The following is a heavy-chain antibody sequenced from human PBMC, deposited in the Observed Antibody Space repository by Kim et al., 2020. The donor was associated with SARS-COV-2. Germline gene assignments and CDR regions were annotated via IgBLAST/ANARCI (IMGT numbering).Heavy chain of an antibody. D-gene: IGHD3-16*01. CDR2: IRSKDNGYGT. V-gene: IGHV3-73*01. CDR3: TRLYALGN. J-gene: IGHJ4*02. Sequence: GGSLRLSCVASGFTFSDSAMHWVRQASGKGLEWVGRIRSKDNGYGTAYAASVKGRFTISRDDSKNTTFLQMKSLKTEDTAVYYYTRLYALGNWGQGTLVT. CDR1: GFTFSDSA.